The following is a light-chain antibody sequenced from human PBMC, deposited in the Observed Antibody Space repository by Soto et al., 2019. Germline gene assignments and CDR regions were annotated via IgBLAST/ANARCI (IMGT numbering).Light chain of an antibody. CDR2: GNS. V-gene: IGLV1-40*01. J-gene: IGLJ2*01. CDR3: QSYDSSLVV. Sequence: QSVLTQPPSVSGAPGQRVTISCTGSSSNIGAGYDVHWYQQLPGTAPKLLIYGNSNRPSGVRDRFSGSKSGTSASLAITGLQAEDEADYYCQSYDSSLVVFGGGTKLTVL. CDR1: SSNIGAGYD.